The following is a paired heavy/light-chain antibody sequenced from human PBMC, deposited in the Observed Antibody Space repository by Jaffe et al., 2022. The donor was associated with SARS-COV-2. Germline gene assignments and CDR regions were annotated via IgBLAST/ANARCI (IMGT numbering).Light chain of an antibody. CDR1: QSISNY. CDR3: QQSYNTPRT. J-gene: IGKJ4*01. V-gene: IGKV1-39*01. Sequence: DIQMTQSPSSLSASVGDRVTITCRASQSISNYLNWYQQKPGKAPEVLIYATSNLQSGVPSRFSGSGSGTDFTLTISSLQPEDFATYYCQQSYNTPRTFGGGTKVEIK. CDR2: ATS.
Heavy chain of an antibody. D-gene: IGHD5-12*01. CDR2: IKSKNDGGTT. CDR1: GLTFSHAW. J-gene: IGHJ6*03. CDR3: TAISGYGRRASGYYYYMDV. Sequence: EVQVVESGGGLEKPGGSLRLSCAASGLTFSHAWMSWVRQAPGKGLEWVGRIKSKNDGGTTDYAAPVKGRFSISRDDSKNTLYLQMNSLKTEDTAVYYCTAISGYGRRASGYYYYMDVWGKGTTVTVS. V-gene: IGHV3-15*01.